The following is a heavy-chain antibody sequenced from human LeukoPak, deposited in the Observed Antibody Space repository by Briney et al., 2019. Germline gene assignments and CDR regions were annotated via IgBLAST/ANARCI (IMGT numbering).Heavy chain of an antibody. Sequence: GGSLRLSCAASGFTFSGYNMNWVRQAPGKGLEWVSSITSGSSYIYYADSVKGRFTISRDNAKNSLYLQMNSLRAEDTAVYYCARDPYSGSYGNYYYYFMDVWGKGTTVTISS. CDR3: ARDPYSGSYGNYYYYFMDV. CDR2: ITSGSSYI. CDR1: GFTFSGYN. V-gene: IGHV3-21*01. J-gene: IGHJ6*03. D-gene: IGHD1-26*01.